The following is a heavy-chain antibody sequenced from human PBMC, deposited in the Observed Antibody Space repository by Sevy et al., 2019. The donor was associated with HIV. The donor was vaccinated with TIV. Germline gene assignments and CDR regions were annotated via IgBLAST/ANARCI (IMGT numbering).Heavy chain of an antibody. Sequence: SETLSLTCTVSGGSISSSSYYWGWIRQPPGKGLEWIGSIYYSGSTYYNPSLKSRVTISVDTSKNQFSLELSSVTAADTAVYYRAGSEGIGYSRSWSTPFFGGEVNFDYWGQGTLVTVSS. CDR2: IYYSGST. D-gene: IGHD6-13*01. CDR1: GGSISSSSYY. CDR3: AGSEGIGYSRSWSTPFFGGEVNFDY. V-gene: IGHV4-39*01. J-gene: IGHJ4*02.